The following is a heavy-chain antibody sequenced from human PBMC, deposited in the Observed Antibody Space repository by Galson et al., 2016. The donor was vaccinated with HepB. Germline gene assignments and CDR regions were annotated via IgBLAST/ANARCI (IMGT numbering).Heavy chain of an antibody. J-gene: IGHJ5*02. CDR2: ISISGNDI. Sequence: SLRLSCAASGFTLSDFYMSWIRQAPGKGLEWVSYISISGNDIDYADSVKGRFTISRDKAKNSLYLQMNSLRAEDTAVYFCTRDIGRNWFDPWGQGTLVTASS. CDR3: TRDIGRNWFDP. D-gene: IGHD1-26*01. CDR1: GFTLSDFY. V-gene: IGHV3-11*01.